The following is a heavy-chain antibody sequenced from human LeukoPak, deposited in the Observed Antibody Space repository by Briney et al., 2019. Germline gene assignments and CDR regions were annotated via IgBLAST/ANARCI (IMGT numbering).Heavy chain of an antibody. Sequence: GGSLRLSCAASGFTVSDKPMSWVRQAPGKGLEWVSLSHPGGSKFYAGSVKGRFTISSDSSKNTIYLQMNSLTAEDTAVYYCARDLYSGSYFGGQGTLVTVS. J-gene: IGHJ4*02. V-gene: IGHV3-66*01. CDR2: SHPGGSK. CDR3: ARDLYSGSYF. CDR1: GFTVSDKP. D-gene: IGHD1-26*01.